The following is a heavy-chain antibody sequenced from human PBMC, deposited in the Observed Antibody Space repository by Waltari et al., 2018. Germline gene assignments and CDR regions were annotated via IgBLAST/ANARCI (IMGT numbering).Heavy chain of an antibody. Sequence: QVQLVQSGAEVKKPGASVTVSCKASGYTFTGYYMHWGRQAPGQGLEWMGLINPNSGGTNYTQKVQGRVTMTRDTSISTAYMELSRLRSDDTAVYYCAITGVTIPFDYWGQGTLVTVSS. D-gene: IGHD3-10*01. CDR3: AITGVTIPFDY. CDR2: INPNSGGT. J-gene: IGHJ4*02. CDR1: GYTFTGYY. V-gene: IGHV1-2*06.